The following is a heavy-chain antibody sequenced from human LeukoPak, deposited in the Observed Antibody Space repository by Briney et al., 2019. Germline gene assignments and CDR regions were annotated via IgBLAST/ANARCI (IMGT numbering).Heavy chain of an antibody. CDR1: GGSFSGYY. Sequence: PSETLSLTCAVYGGSFSGYYWSWIRQPPGKGLEWIGEINHSGSTNYNPSLKSRVTISVDTSKNQFSLKLSSVTAADTAVYYCARLISGVGYFDYWGQGTLVTASS. V-gene: IGHV4-34*01. D-gene: IGHD3-10*01. CDR3: ARLISGVGYFDY. J-gene: IGHJ4*02. CDR2: INHSGST.